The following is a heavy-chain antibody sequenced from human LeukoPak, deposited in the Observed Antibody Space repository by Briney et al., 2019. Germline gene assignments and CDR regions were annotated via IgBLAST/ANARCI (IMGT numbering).Heavy chain of an antibody. D-gene: IGHD3-22*01. Sequence: GASVKVSCKASGCTFTSYGISWVRQAPGQGLEWMGWISAYNGNTNYAQKLQGRVTMTTDTSTSTAYMELRSLRSDDTAVYYCARVPPYYDSSGYYHHYYYYYMDVWGKGTTVTVSS. V-gene: IGHV1-18*01. CDR3: ARVPPYYDSSGYYHHYYYYYMDV. CDR2: ISAYNGNT. J-gene: IGHJ6*03. CDR1: GCTFTSYG.